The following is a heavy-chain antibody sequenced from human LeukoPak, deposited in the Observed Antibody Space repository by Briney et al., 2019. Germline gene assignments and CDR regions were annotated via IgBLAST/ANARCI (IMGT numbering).Heavy chain of an antibody. J-gene: IGHJ4*02. Sequence: GGSLRLSCAASGFTFSSYWMSWVRQAPGKGLEWVANIKQDESEKFYADSVKGRFTVSRDNAKNSLYLQMNSLRAEDTAVYYCARHSEYRYDPTQPKYYFDYWGQGTLVTVSS. D-gene: IGHD2/OR15-2a*01. V-gene: IGHV3-7*01. CDR1: GFTFSSYW. CDR2: IKQDESEK. CDR3: ARHSEYRYDPTQPKYYFDY.